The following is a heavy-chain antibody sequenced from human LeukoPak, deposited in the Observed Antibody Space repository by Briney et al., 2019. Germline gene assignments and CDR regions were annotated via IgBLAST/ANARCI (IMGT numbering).Heavy chain of an antibody. CDR3: ARGYCSGGNCYYFDY. D-gene: IGHD2-15*01. Sequence: SDTLSLTCTVSGGSISIYYRSCIRQPPRKGLEWVGYFYYIGSTNYNPSLKSRVTISVDTSKNQFSLKLSSVTAADTAVYYCARGYCSGGNCYYFDYWGQGTLVTVSS. CDR1: GGSISIYY. J-gene: IGHJ4*02. V-gene: IGHV4-59*07. CDR2: FYYIGST.